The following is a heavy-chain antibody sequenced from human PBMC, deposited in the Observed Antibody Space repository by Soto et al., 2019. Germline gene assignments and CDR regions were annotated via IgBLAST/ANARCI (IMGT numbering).Heavy chain of an antibody. CDR3: VKDHLMNTVTTGGY. J-gene: IGHJ4*02. CDR2: ISYHGRDE. V-gene: IGHV3-30*18. CDR1: GFSLSNYG. Sequence: QVQLVESGGGVVQPGRSLRLSCAASGFSLSNYGMHWFRQAPGKGLEWVAVISYHGRDEYYADSVKGRFTISRDTFKNTLYLQMNTLRPEDTAVYYCVKDHLMNTVTTGGYWGQGTLVTVSS. D-gene: IGHD4-17*01.